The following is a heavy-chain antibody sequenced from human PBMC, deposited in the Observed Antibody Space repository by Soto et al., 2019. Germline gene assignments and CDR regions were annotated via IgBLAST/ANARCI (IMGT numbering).Heavy chain of an antibody. CDR3: ARASATESYGMDV. CDR1: GFTFSSYA. J-gene: IGHJ6*02. Sequence: QVQLVESGGGVVQPGRSLRLSCAASGFTFSSYAMHWVRQAPGKGLEWVAVISYDGSNKYYADSVKGRFTISRDNSKNTLYLQMNSLRAEDTAEYYCARASATESYGMDVWGQGTTVTVSS. D-gene: IGHD2-15*01. CDR2: ISYDGSNK. V-gene: IGHV3-30-3*01.